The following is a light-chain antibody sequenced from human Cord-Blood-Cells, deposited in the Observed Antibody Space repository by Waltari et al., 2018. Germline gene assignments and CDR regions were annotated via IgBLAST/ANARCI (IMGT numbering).Light chain of an antibody. J-gene: IGKJ3*01. V-gene: IGKV3-15*01. CDR3: QQYNNWFT. CDR1: QSVSSN. Sequence: EIVMTQSPATLSVSPGERATLSCRASQSVSSNLAWYQQKPGQAPGLLIYGASTRATGIPARFSGSGSGTEFTLTISSLQSEDFAVYYCQQYNNWFTFGPGTKVDIK. CDR2: GAS.